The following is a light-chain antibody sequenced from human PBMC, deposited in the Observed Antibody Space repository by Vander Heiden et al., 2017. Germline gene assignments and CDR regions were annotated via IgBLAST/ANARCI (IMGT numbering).Light chain of an antibody. CDR3: MQALQTPRYT. CDR2: LGS. Sequence: DVVMTQSPLSLPVTTGEPASIYCRSSQSHQHSNGYNYLDWYLQKPGQSPQLLIYLGSNRASGVPDRLSGSGSGTDFPLKISRVEAEDVGVYYCMQALQTPRYTFGQGTKLEIK. V-gene: IGKV2-28*01. CDR1: QSHQHSNGYNY. J-gene: IGKJ2*01.